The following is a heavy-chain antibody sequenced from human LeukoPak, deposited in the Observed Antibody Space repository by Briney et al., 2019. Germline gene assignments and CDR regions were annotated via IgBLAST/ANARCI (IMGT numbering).Heavy chain of an antibody. CDR1: GGSISSYY. D-gene: IGHD6-13*01. J-gene: IGHJ4*02. CDR3: ARESTVAGTARYHDS. Sequence: PSETLSLTCTVSGGSISSYYWTWVRQPAGKGPEWIGRIYTSGSTNYSPSLKSRVTMSVDTSKNEFSLKLNSVTAADTALYYCARESTVAGTARYHDSWGQGTLVTVSS. V-gene: IGHV4-4*07. CDR2: IYTSGST.